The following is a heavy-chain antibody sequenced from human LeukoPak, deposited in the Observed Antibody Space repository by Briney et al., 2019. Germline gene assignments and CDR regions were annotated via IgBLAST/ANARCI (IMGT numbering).Heavy chain of an antibody. V-gene: IGHV1-18*01. D-gene: IGHD3-22*01. J-gene: IGHJ4*02. CDR3: ARVGAQGIVVVYMSYFDY. CDR1: GYTFTSYG. Sequence: ASVKGCCKASGYTFTSYGISWVRQAPGQGLEWMGWISAYNGHINYAQKLQGRVTMTTDTATSTAYMELRSLRADNTAVFYCARVGAQGIVVVYMSYFDYWGQGTLVTASS. CDR2: ISAYNGHI.